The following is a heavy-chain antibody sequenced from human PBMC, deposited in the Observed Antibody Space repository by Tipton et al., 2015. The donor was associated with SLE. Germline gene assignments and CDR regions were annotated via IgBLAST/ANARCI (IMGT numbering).Heavy chain of an antibody. CDR3: ARDHLGVTTSQGWFDP. J-gene: IGHJ5*02. CDR1: GYTFTGYY. Sequence: QVQLVQSGAEVKKPGASVKVSCKASGYTFTGYYMHWVRQAPGQGLEWMGWINPNSGGTNYAQKFQGRVTMTRDTSISTAYMELSRLRSDDTAVYYCARDHLGVTTSQGWFDPWGQGTLVTVSS. D-gene: IGHD4-11*01. CDR2: INPNSGGT. V-gene: IGHV1-2*02.